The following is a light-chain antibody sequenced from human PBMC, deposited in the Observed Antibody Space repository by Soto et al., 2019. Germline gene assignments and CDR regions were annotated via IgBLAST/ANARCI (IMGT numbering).Light chain of an antibody. V-gene: IGLV2-14*01. J-gene: IGLJ1*01. CDR2: EVS. CDR1: SSDVGYYNY. Sequence: QSALTQPASVSGSPGQSITISCTGTSSDVGYYNYVSWYQQHPGKAPKLMIYEVSNRPSGVSDRFSGSKSGNTASLTISGLQAEDEADYYCSSYTSSRYVFGTGTKVTVL. CDR3: SSYTSSRYV.